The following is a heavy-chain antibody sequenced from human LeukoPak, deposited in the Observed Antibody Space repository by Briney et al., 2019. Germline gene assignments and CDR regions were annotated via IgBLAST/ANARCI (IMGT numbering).Heavy chain of an antibody. D-gene: IGHD5-24*01. CDR3: ARVSTGWTRWLQFDAFDI. J-gene: IGHJ3*02. V-gene: IGHV1-8*01. CDR1: GYTFTSYD. CDR2: MNPNSGNT. Sequence: ASVKVSCKASGYTFTSYDINWVRQATGQGLEWMGWMNPNSGNTGYAQKFQGRVTMTRNTSISTAYMELSSLRSEDTAVYYCARVSTGWTRWLQFDAFDIWGQGTMVTVSS.